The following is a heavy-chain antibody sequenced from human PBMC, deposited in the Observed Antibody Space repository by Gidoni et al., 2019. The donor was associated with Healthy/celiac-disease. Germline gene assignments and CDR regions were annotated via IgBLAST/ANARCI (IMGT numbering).Heavy chain of an antibody. CDR2: IYPGDSDT. CDR1: GYSFTSYW. Sequence: ESLKISCKGSGYSFTSYWIGWVRQMPGKGLEWMGIIYPGDSDTRYSPSFQGQVTISADKSISTAYLQWSSLKASDTAMYYCARPIAAAGWYFDYWGQGTLVTVSA. V-gene: IGHV5-51*01. J-gene: IGHJ4*02. D-gene: IGHD6-13*01. CDR3: ARPIAAAGWYFDY.